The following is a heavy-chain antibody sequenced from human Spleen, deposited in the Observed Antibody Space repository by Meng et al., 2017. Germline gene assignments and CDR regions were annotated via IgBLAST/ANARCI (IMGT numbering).Heavy chain of an antibody. Sequence: QVELVHSWAAVKKPGASVKVSCKASGYTFTTYAMHWVRQAPGQRLEWMGWINAGNGTTKHSQKFQGRVTITRDTSASTAYMELSSLRSEDTAVYYCASIKACSSNSCWSFDYWGQGTLVTVSS. D-gene: IGHD2-2*01. CDR3: ASIKACSSNSCWSFDY. CDR1: GYTFTTYA. J-gene: IGHJ4*02. CDR2: INAGNGTT. V-gene: IGHV1-3*01.